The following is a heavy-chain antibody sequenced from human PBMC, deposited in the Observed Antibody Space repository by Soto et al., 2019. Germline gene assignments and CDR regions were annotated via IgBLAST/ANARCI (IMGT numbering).Heavy chain of an antibody. V-gene: IGHV3-30-3*01. CDR2: ISYDGSNK. D-gene: IGHD1-1*01. Sequence: GGSLRLSCAASGFTFSSYAMHWVRQAPGKGLEWVAVISYDGSNKYYADSVKGRFTISRDNSKNTLYLQMNSLRAEDTAVYYCARELEPRRYYYYGMGGWGQGNTVTVSS. CDR1: GFTFSSYA. CDR3: ARELEPRRYYYYGMGG. J-gene: IGHJ6*02.